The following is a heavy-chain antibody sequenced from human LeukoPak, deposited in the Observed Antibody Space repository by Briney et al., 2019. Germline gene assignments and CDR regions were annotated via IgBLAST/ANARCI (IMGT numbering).Heavy chain of an antibody. Sequence: GRSLRLSCTASGFTFSNYWMSWVRQTPEKGLEWVANIKQDGSETVYVDSVKGRFTISRDNAQTSLYLQMNSLRAEDTAIHYCARDPYSSSWSYGMDVWGQGTAVTVSS. CDR3: ARDPYSSSWSYGMDV. J-gene: IGHJ6*02. CDR2: IKQDGSET. D-gene: IGHD6-13*01. CDR1: GFTFSNYW. V-gene: IGHV3-7*05.